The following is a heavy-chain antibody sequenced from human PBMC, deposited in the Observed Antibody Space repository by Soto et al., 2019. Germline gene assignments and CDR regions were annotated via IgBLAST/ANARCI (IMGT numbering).Heavy chain of an antibody. J-gene: IGHJ4*02. CDR3: ARVSRSYLSSSDY. D-gene: IGHD6-13*01. CDR2: ISSSSSTI. CDR1: GFTFSTYS. V-gene: IGHV3-48*02. Sequence: GGSLRLSCAASGFTFSTYSMNWVRQAPGKGLEWVSYISSSSSTIYYADSVKGRFTMSRDNAKHSLYLQMNSLTDEDTAIYYCARVSRSYLSSSDYWGQGTLVTVSS.